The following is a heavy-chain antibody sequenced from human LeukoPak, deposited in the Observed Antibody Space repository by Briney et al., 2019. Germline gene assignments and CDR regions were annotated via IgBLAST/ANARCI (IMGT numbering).Heavy chain of an antibody. J-gene: IGHJ4*02. D-gene: IGHD3-10*01. CDR2: ISSSSSYI. CDR1: GFTFDDYG. Sequence: GGSLRLSCAASGFTFDDYGMNWVRQAPGKGLEWVSSISSSSSYIYYADSVKGRFTISRDNAKNSLYLQMNSLRAEDTAVYYCARDLLWFGELLPYYFDYWGQGTLVTVSS. V-gene: IGHV3-21*01. CDR3: ARDLLWFGELLPYYFDY.